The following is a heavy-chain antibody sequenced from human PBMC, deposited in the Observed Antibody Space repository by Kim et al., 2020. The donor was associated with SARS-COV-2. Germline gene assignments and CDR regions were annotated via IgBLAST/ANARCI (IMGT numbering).Heavy chain of an antibody. CDR3: AKDRGKKNWTGWHY. Sequence: GGSLRLSCTASGFIFNNYGMHWVRQAPGKGLEWVAGIWSDGETKNHADFVRGRFTISRDNSKSTLYLQMNSLRAEDTAVYYCAKDRGKKNWTGWHYWGLGTLVTVSS. CDR2: IWSDGETK. V-gene: IGHV3-33*03. CDR1: GFIFNNYG. D-gene: IGHD1-1*01. J-gene: IGHJ4*02.